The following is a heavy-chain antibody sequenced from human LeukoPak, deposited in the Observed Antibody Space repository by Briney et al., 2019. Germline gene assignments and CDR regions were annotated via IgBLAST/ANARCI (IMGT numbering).Heavy chain of an antibody. V-gene: IGHV1-2*02. CDR3: GRNGSVKGQDGFEV. CDR2: INPHIGGT. J-gene: IGHJ3*01. CDR1: GYIFTGYF. D-gene: IGHD2-8*01. Sequence: ASVKVSCKASGYIFTGYFMHWVRQAPGQGLEWMGWINPHIGGTNYAQRFQGRVTMTRDTSITTAYMELSGLRYDDTALYYCGRNGSVKGQDGFEVRGQGTVVTVSS.